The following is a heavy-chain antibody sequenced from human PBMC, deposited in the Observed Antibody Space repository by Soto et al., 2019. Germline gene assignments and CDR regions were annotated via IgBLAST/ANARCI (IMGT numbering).Heavy chain of an antibody. CDR3: AISQDRGGRTTFIY. V-gene: IGHV3-9*01. D-gene: IGHD3-16*01. CDR2: INWKSDI. J-gene: IGHJ4*02. CDR1: GFTFDDNA. Sequence: GGSLRLSCAVSGFTFDDNAMHWVRQAPEKGLEWVSGINWKSDIGYADSVKGRFTISRDNAENSLYLQRNSLRAEDTALYYCAISQDRGGRTTFIYWGQGTQVTVSS.